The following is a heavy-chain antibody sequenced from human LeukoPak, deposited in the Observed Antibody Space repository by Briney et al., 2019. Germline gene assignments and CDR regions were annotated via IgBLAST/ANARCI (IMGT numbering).Heavy chain of an antibody. CDR1: GGSISSYY. CDR2: IYHSGST. V-gene: IGHV4-59*12. Sequence: SETLSLTCTVSGGSISSYYWSWIRQPPGKGLEWIGYIYHSGSTYYNPSLKSRVTISVDRSKNQFSLKLSSVTAADTAVYHCARRSSGWSNDYWGQGTLVTVSS. CDR3: ARRSSGWSNDY. D-gene: IGHD6-19*01. J-gene: IGHJ4*02.